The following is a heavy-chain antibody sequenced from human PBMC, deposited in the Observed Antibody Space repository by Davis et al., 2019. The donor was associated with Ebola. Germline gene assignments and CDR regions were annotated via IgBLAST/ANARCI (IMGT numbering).Heavy chain of an antibody. V-gene: IGHV4-59*01. CDR2: IYYSGST. CDR1: GFTFSSYW. Sequence: GSLRLSCAASGFTFSSYWMSWVRQAPGKGLEWIGYIYYSGSTNYNPSLKSRVTISVDTSKNQFSLKLSSVTAADTAVYYCARVSDGLDGWGQGTLVTVSS. CDR3: ARVSDGLDG. D-gene: IGHD5-24*01. J-gene: IGHJ4*02.